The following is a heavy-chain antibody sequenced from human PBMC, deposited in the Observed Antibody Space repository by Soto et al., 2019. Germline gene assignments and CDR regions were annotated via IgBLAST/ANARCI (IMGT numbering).Heavy chain of an antibody. J-gene: IGHJ4*01. V-gene: IGHV3-30*18. D-gene: IGHD6-19*01. CDR3: AKEIKVAGDLEY. Sequence: GGSLRLSCVASGFTFSSYGIHWVRQAPGKGLEWVAVISTAGSKEYYADSVKGRFTISRDNSKNTLYLQMDSLRPEETAFYYCAKEIKVAGDLEYWGDGILVTVYS. CDR1: GFTFSSYG. CDR2: ISTAGSKE.